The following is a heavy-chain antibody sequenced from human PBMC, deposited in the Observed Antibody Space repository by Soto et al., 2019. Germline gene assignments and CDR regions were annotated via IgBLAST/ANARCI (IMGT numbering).Heavy chain of an antibody. CDR1: GYSFTSYW. CDR2: IDPSDSYT. V-gene: IGHV5-10-1*01. Sequence: GESLKISCKGSGYSFTSYWISWVRQMPGKGLEWMGRIDPSDSYTNYSPSFQGHVTISADKSISTAYLQWSSLKASDTAMYYCARHYYGSGSYSWFDPWGQGTLVTV. D-gene: IGHD3-10*01. CDR3: ARHYYGSGSYSWFDP. J-gene: IGHJ5*02.